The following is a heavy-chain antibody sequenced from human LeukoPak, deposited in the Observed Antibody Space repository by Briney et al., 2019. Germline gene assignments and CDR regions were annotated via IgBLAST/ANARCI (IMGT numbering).Heavy chain of an antibody. J-gene: IGHJ6*02. V-gene: IGHV3-23*01. D-gene: IGHD6-6*01. CDR2: ISGGGDIT. CDR3: AKDNSYSSSYSGYYYGMDV. Sequence: GGSLRLSCAASGFTFRSYSMTWVRQAPGKGLEWVSVISGGGDITFFADSVKGRFTTSRDNSKNTLYLQMNSLRAEDTAVYYCAKDNSYSSSYSGYYYGMDVWGQGTTVTVSS. CDR1: GFTFRSYS.